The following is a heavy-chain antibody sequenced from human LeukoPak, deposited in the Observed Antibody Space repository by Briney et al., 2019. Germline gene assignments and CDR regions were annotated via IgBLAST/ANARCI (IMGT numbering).Heavy chain of an antibody. V-gene: IGHV4-34*01. Sequence: PSETLSLTCAVYGGSFSGYYWSWIRQPPGKGLEWIGEINHSGSTNYNPSLKSRVTISVDTSKNQFSLKLSSVTAADTAVYYCARGNRFNAFDIWGQGTMVTASS. CDR2: INHSGST. J-gene: IGHJ3*02. CDR1: GGSFSGYY. CDR3: ARGNRFNAFDI.